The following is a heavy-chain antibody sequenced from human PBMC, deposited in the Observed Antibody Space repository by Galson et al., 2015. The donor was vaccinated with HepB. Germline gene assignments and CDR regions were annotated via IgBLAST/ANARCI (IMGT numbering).Heavy chain of an antibody. CDR1: GFTFSRYS. CDR2: ISGSGGRT. D-gene: IGHD2-15*01. V-gene: IGHV3-23*01. CDR3: AKDIRLNFLHIVGSGRGGFDP. Sequence: SLRLSCAASGFTFSRYSMNWVRQAPGKGLEWVSAISGSGGRTYYADSVKGRFTISRDNSKNTLYLQMNSLRAEDTAVYYCAKDIRLNFLHIVGSGRGGFDPWGQGTLVTVSS. J-gene: IGHJ5*02.